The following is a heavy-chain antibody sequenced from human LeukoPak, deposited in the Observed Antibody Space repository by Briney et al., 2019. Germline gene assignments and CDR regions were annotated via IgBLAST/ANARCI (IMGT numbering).Heavy chain of an antibody. CDR3: ASRMAAAGGGLSRTFDY. J-gene: IGHJ4*02. V-gene: IGHV3-21*01. D-gene: IGHD6-13*01. CDR2: ISSSSSYI. CDR1: GFTFSSYS. Sequence: GGSLRLYCAASGFTFSSYSMNWVRQAPGKGLEWVSSISSSSSYIYYADSVKGRFTISRDNAKNSLYLQMNSLRAEDTAVYYCASRMAAAGGGLSRTFDYWGQGTLVTVSS.